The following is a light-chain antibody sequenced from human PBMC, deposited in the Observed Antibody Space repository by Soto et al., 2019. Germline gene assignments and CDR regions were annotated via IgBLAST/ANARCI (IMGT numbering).Light chain of an antibody. V-gene: IGKV3-20*01. Sequence: EIVLTQSPGTLSLSPGERATLSCRASQSISSNYLAWYQQRPDQAPRLLIFGASYRATGIPDRFSGSGSGTDFTLTISRLETEDFAVYYCQQYSSSPQELTFGPGTKVDSK. CDR2: GAS. J-gene: IGKJ3*01. CDR1: QSISSNY. CDR3: QQYSSSPQELT.